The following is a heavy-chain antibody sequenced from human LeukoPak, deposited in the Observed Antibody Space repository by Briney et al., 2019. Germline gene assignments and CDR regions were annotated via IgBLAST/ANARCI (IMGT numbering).Heavy chain of an antibody. V-gene: IGHV3-23*01. J-gene: IGHJ3*02. CDR3: AISILGSEAFDM. CDR2: ISGSGGST. D-gene: IGHD2-21*01. CDR1: GFTFSNFA. Sequence: GGSLRLSCAPSGFTFSNFAMSWVRQAPGKGLEWVSGISGSGGSTYHADSVKGRFTISRDRSKNTLYLQMNSLRAEDTAIYYCAISILGSEAFDMWGRGTVVTVSA.